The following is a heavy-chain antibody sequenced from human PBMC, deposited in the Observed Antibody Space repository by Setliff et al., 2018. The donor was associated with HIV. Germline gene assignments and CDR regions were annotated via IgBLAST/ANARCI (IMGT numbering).Heavy chain of an antibody. CDR3: ARSNPGITAGLLAY. V-gene: IGHV4-4*07. D-gene: IGHD6-13*01. J-gene: IGHJ4*02. CDR2: IYTSGST. CDR1: GGSMSTFY. Sequence: SETLSLTCSVSGGSMSTFYWSWIRQPAGKGLEWIGRIYTSGSTIYNPSLRSRFTMSVDTSKNQISLKLNSVTAADTATYYCARSNPGITAGLLAYWGPGTLVTVSS.